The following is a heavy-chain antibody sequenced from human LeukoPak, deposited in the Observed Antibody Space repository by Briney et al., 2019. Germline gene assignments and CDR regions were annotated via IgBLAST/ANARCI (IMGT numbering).Heavy chain of an antibody. CDR2: IYYCGCT. Sequence: SETLSLTCTVSGGSICSYYWRWIRQPPGKGLEWIGYIYYCGCTHYNRSLKSRVTISVDTAKNQFSLKLSSVTAADTAVYYWARRKLNYYGSGSYQDRGRWYFDYWGQGTLITVSS. CDR3: ARRKLNYYGSGSYQDRGRWYFDY. J-gene: IGHJ4*02. V-gene: IGHV4-59*01. CDR1: GGSICSYY. D-gene: IGHD3-10*01.